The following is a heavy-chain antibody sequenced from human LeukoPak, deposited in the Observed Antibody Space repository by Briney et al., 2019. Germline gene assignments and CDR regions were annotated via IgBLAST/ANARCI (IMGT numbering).Heavy chain of an antibody. CDR2: INPNSGGT. CDR1: GYTFTGYY. D-gene: IGHD3/OR15-3a*01. Sequence: ASVKVSCKASGYTFTGYYMHWVRQAPGQGLEWMGWINPNSGGTNYAQKLQGRVTMTRDTSISTAYMELSRLRSDDPALYFCARTYDFGPGPPGDAFDNWGPGTWVTVSS. CDR3: ARTYDFGPGPPGDAFDN. J-gene: IGHJ3*02. V-gene: IGHV1-2*02.